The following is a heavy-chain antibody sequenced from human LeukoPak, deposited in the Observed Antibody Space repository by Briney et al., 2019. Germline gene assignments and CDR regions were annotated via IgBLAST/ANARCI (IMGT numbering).Heavy chain of an antibody. CDR3: ALAAAVGWFDP. J-gene: IGHJ5*02. V-gene: IGHV1-46*01. CDR2: INPSGGST. CDR1: GYTFTSYG. D-gene: IGHD6-13*01. Sequence: GASVKVSCKASGYTFTSYGISWVRQAPGQGLEWMGIINPSGGSTSYAQKFQGRVTMTRDTSTSTVYMELSSLRSEDTAVYYCALAAAVGWFDPWGQGTLVTVSS.